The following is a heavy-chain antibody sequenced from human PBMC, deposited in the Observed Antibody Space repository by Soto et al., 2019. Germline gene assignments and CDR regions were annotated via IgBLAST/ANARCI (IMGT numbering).Heavy chain of an antibody. CDR1: GFTSTASH. Sequence: GSLRLPCPPSGFTSTASHLSSIRQAAGKGLEWVSYISSSSSYTNYADSVKGRFTISRDNAKNSLYLQMNSLRAEDTAVYYCARDLHDYGDPRGFDPWGQGTLVTVSS. CDR3: ARDLHDYGDPRGFDP. V-gene: IGHV3-11*06. J-gene: IGHJ5*02. D-gene: IGHD4-17*01. CDR2: ISSSSSYT.